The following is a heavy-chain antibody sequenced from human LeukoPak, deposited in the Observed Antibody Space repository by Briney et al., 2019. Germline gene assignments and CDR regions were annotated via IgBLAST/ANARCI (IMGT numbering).Heavy chain of an antibody. V-gene: IGHV4-39*01. CDR2: IYYSWST. J-gene: IGHJ4*02. CDR3: ARQLGYCSSTSCYADKVDY. Sequence: SETLSLTCTVSGGSISSSSYYWGWIRQPPGKGLECIGSIYYSWSTYYNPSLKSRVTISVDTSNNQFSLKLSSVTAADTAVYYCARQLGYCSSTSCYADKVDYWGQGTLVTVSS. CDR1: GGSISSSSYY. D-gene: IGHD2-2*01.